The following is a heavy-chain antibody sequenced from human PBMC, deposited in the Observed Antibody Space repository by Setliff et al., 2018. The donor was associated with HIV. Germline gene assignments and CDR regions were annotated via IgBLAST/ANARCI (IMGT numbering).Heavy chain of an antibody. CDR2: IYYSGST. CDR3: ARHHSGGYLTYFHE. D-gene: IGHD1-26*01. J-gene: IGHJ1*01. Sequence: SETLSLTCTVSGGSISNYYWSWIRQPPGKGLEWIGYIYYSGSTNYNPSLKSRVTMSVDTSKNRFSLNLTSVTAADTAVYYCARHHSGGYLTYFHEWGQGTLVTVSS. V-gene: IGHV4-59*08. CDR1: GGSISNYY.